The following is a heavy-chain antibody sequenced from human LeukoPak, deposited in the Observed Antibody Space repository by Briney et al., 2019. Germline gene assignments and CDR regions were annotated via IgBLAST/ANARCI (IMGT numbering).Heavy chain of an antibody. J-gene: IGHJ6*03. CDR2: IYTSGST. V-gene: IGHV4-4*07. D-gene: IGHD5-18*01. CDR3: ARANSYGPYYYYYMDV. Sequence: PSETLSLTCTVSGGSISSYYWSWIRQPAGKGLEWIVRIYTSGSTNYNPSLKSRVTMSVDTSKNQFSLKLSSVTAADTAVYYCARANSYGPYYYYYMDVWGKGTTVTVSS. CDR1: GGSISSYY.